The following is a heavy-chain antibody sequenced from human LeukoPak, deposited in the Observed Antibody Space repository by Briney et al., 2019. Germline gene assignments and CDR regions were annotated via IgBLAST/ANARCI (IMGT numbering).Heavy chain of an antibody. CDR2: IYYSGST. D-gene: IGHD3-3*01. V-gene: IGHV4-61*01. CDR1: GGSVSSGSYY. J-gene: IGHJ3*02. CDR3: ARDHGYDFWSGYSPGVAFDI. Sequence: SETLSLTCTVSGGSVSSGSYYWSWIRQPPGKGLEWIGYIYYSGSTNYNPSLKSRVTISVDTSKNQFSLKLSSVTAADTAVYYCARDHGYDFWSGYSPGVAFDIWGQGTMVTVSS.